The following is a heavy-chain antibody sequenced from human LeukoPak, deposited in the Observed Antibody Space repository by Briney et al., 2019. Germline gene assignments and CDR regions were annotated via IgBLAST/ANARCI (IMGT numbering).Heavy chain of an antibody. Sequence: SETLSLTCIVSGDSISSTSYYWAWIRQPPGKGLEWIGMTFYSGSAYYTPSLRGQVTLSVDTSRNQFSLNLISVTAADTGVYFCARQQSDTSLFDPWGQGTLVTVSS. J-gene: IGHJ5*02. CDR1: GDSISSTSYY. V-gene: IGHV4-39*01. D-gene: IGHD2-21*02. CDR3: ARQQSDTSLFDP. CDR2: TFYSGSA.